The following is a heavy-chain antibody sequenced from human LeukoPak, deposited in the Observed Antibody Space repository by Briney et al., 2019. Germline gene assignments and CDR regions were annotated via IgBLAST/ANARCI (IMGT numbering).Heavy chain of an antibody. D-gene: IGHD4-17*01. J-gene: IGHJ4*02. CDR3: ARRGVDYGDIYFDY. CDR1: GYSISSGYY. Sequence: SETLSLTCTVSGYSISSGYYWGWIRQPPGKGLEWIGSIYHSGSTYYNTTLNRRVTISVDTSKNQFSLKLSSVTVADTAVYYCARRGVDYGDIYFDYWGQGTLVTVSS. CDR2: IYHSGST. V-gene: IGHV4-38-2*02.